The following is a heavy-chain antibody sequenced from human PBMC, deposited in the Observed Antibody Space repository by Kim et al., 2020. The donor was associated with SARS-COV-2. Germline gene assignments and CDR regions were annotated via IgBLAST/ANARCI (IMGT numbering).Heavy chain of an antibody. CDR3: ARDRAETPGDY. Sequence: TNYAQKLQGRVTMTTDTSTSTAYMELRSLRSDDTAVYYCARDRAETPGDYWGQGTLVTVSS. D-gene: IGHD7-27*01. J-gene: IGHJ4*02. CDR2: T. V-gene: IGHV1-18*01.